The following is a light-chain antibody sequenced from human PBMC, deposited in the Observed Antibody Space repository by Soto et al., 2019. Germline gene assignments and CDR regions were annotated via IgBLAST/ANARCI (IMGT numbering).Light chain of an antibody. Sequence: DIVMTQSPLSLPVTPGEPASISCGSSQTLLHSNGYNYLDWYLQKPGQSPRLLIYLGSNRASGVPDRFSGRGSGTDFTLKISRVEAEDVGVYYCMQALQTPRTFGQGTK. CDR1: QTLLHSNGYNY. J-gene: IGKJ2*02. V-gene: IGKV2-28*01. CDR2: LGS. CDR3: MQALQTPRT.